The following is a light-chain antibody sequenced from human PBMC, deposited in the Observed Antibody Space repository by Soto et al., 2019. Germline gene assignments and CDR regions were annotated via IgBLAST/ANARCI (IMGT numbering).Light chain of an antibody. CDR3: QSFDNSLSGFYV. CDR1: DSNNGAGYD. Sequence: QSALTQTPSVTGDPGQTITISCTGTDSNNGAGYDVHWYQHLPGRAPKLLIFGNTHRPSGVPDRFSGSKSGTSASLAITGLQPEDEADYYCQSFDNSLSGFYVFGSGTKLTVL. CDR2: GNT. V-gene: IGLV1-40*01. J-gene: IGLJ1*01.